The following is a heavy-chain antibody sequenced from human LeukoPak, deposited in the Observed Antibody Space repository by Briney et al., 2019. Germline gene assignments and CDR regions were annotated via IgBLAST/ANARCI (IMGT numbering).Heavy chain of an antibody. J-gene: IGHJ6*03. Sequence: GASVKVSCKASGYTFTSYGISWVRQAPGQGLEWMGWISAYSGNTNYAQKLQGRVTMTTDTSTSTAYMELRSLRSGDTAVYYCARDIVGATNYYYYMDVWGKGTTVTVSS. CDR1: GYTFTSYG. CDR2: ISAYSGNT. V-gene: IGHV1-18*01. D-gene: IGHD1-26*01. CDR3: ARDIVGATNYYYYMDV.